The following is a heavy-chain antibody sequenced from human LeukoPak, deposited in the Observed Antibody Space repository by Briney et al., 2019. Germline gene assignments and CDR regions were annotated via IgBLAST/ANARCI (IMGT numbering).Heavy chain of an antibody. CDR1: GCAISRYY. D-gene: IGHD6-13*01. V-gene: IGHV4-59*08. CDR3: ARLSTKGYSSSPNQDFEY. Sequence: SETLSLTCPFTGCAISRYYWSWIRQPPVKGRDGMGYIYYGGSTNYKPTLKSRVTIPVDTSKNQFSLKLSSVTATDTAVYYCARLSTKGYSSSPNQDFEYWGQGTMVTVS. J-gene: IGHJ4*02. CDR2: IYYGGST.